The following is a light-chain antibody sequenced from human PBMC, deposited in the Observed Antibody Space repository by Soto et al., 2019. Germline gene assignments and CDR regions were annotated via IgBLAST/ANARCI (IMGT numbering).Light chain of an antibody. J-gene: IGLJ1*01. Sequence: QSARSQPASVSGSPGHSITISCTGTSSDVGVYNYVSWYQQHPGKAPKLMIYEVSNRPSGVSHRLSGSKSGNTASLTIPGLQAEEEADYYCSSSTTNNTRVFGTGTKVTVL. CDR1: SSDVGVYNY. CDR3: SSSTTNNTRV. CDR2: EVS. V-gene: IGLV2-14*01.